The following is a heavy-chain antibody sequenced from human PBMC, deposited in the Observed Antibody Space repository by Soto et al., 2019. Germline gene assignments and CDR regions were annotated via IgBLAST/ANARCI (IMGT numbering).Heavy chain of an antibody. CDR3: ARGKILTGMDV. CDR1: GGSISSYY. V-gene: IGHV4-59*01. Sequence: SETLSLTCTVSGGSISSYYWSWIRQPPGKGLEWIGYIYYSGSTNYNPSPKSRVTISVDTSKNQFSLKLSSVTAADTAVYYCARGKILTGMDVWGQGTTVTVSS. CDR2: IYYSGST. J-gene: IGHJ6*02. D-gene: IGHD3-9*01.